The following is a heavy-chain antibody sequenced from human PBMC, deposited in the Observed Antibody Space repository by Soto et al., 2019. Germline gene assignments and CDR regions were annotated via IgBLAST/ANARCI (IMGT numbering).Heavy chain of an antibody. V-gene: IGHV1-69*06. CDR2: IIPIFGTA. CDR1: GGTFSSYA. Sequence: QVQLVQSGAEVKKPGSSVKVSCKASGGTFSSYAISWVRQAPGQGLEWMGGIIPIFGTANYAQKFQGRVKITADNSTRTAYMELSSLRSEDTAVYYCARFLQWEGSDYYYGMDVWGQGTTVTVSS. D-gene: IGHD1-26*01. CDR3: ARFLQWEGSDYYYGMDV. J-gene: IGHJ6*02.